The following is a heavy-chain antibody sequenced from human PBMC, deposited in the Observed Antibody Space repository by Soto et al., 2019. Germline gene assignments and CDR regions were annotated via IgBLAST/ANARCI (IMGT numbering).Heavy chain of an antibody. D-gene: IGHD2-2*01. Sequence: QVQLVQSGAEVKKPGASVKVSCKASGYTFTSYGISWVRQAPGQGLEWVGCISAYNGNSNFAQKYHGRVTMTTDTSTSTVSMEMSSLRSDDTAVYYCARIADCSTTSCSFPSRFHIRGYYYYYGLDVWGQGTTVTVSS. CDR3: ARIADCSTTSCSFPSRFHIRGYYYYYGLDV. CDR1: GYTFTSYG. J-gene: IGHJ6*02. CDR2: ISAYNGNS. V-gene: IGHV1-18*01.